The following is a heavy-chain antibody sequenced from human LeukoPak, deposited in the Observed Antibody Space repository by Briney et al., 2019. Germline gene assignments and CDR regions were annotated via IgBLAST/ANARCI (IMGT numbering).Heavy chain of an antibody. CDR3: ASGNLKSEPVYS. J-gene: IGHJ4*02. D-gene: IGHD1-14*01. Sequence: PSETLSLTCTVSGGSISSGGYYWSWIRQHPGKGLEWIGYIYYSGSTYYNPSLKSRVTISVDTSKNQFSLKLSSVTAADTAVYYCASGNLKSEPVYSWGQGTLVTVSS. CDR1: GGSISSGGYY. CDR2: IYYSGST. V-gene: IGHV4-31*03.